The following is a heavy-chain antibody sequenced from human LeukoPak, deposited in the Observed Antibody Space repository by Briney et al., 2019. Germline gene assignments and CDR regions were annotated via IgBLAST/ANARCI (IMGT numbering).Heavy chain of an antibody. Sequence: GGSLRLSCAASGFTFSSYWMSWVRQAPGKGLEWVANIKQDGSEKYYVDSVKGRFTISRDNAKNSLYLRMNSLRAEATAVYYCARDSELRGSRSWSGYLDYWGQGTLVTVSS. CDR3: ARDSELRGSRSWSGYLDY. D-gene: IGHD6-13*01. CDR2: IKQDGSEK. CDR1: GFTFSSYW. V-gene: IGHV3-7*01. J-gene: IGHJ4*02.